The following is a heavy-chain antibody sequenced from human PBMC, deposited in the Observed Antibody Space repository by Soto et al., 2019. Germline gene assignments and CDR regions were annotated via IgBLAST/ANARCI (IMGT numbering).Heavy chain of an antibody. Sequence: SETLSLTCAVSGGSFTSNNWWTWVRQPPGQGLEWIGEIYRTGSTNYNPSLKSRVTISVDKSKNQFSLKLSSVTAADTAVYYCARARPVAGPYYFDYWGQGTLVTVSS. V-gene: IGHV4-4*02. CDR1: GGSFTSNNW. J-gene: IGHJ4*02. CDR2: IYRTGST. CDR3: ARARPVAGPYYFDY. D-gene: IGHD6-19*01.